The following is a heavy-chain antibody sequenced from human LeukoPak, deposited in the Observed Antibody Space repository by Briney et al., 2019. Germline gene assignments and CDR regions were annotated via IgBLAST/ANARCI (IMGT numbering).Heavy chain of an antibody. CDR1: GVSVSSGSYY. V-gene: IGHV4-61*01. CDR2: IYYSGST. D-gene: IGHD6-13*01. CDR3: ARDGYSSSWYWFDS. Sequence: SETLSLTCTVSGVSVSSGSYYWSWIRQPPGKGLEWIGYIYYSGSTSYNPSLKSRVTMSVDTSKNQFSLKLSSVTAADTAVYYCARDGYSSSWYWFDSWGQGTLVTVSS. J-gene: IGHJ5*01.